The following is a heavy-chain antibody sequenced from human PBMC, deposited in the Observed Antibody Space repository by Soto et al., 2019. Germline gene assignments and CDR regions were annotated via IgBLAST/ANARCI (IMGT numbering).Heavy chain of an antibody. V-gene: IGHV4-59*08. CDR2: IYYSGST. CDR1: GGSISSYY. CDR3: ASSELLWFGDPGGMDV. J-gene: IGHJ6*02. D-gene: IGHD3-10*01. Sequence: SETLSLTCTVSGGSISSYYWSWIRQPPGKGLEWVGYIYYSGSTNYNPSLKSRVTISVDTSKNQFSLKLSSVTAADTAVYYCASSELLWFGDPGGMDVWGQGTTVTVSS.